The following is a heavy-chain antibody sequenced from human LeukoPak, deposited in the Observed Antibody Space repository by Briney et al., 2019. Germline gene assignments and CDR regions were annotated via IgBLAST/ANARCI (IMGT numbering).Heavy chain of an antibody. J-gene: IGHJ4*02. CDR2: ISYDGNNK. CDR1: GFTFNYYA. Sequence: PGGSLRLSCVASGFTFNYYAIHWVRQAPGKGLEWVAVISYDGNNKYYADSVKGRFTISRDNSKNTLYLQMNSLRAEDTAVYYCARVGLEGVDYWGQGTLVTVSS. D-gene: IGHD3-3*01. CDR3: ARVGLEGVDY. V-gene: IGHV3-30-3*01.